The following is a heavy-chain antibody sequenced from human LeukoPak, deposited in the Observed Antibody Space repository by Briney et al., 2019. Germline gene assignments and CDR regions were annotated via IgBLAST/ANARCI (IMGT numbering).Heavy chain of an antibody. CDR1: GGSISSYY. J-gene: IGHJ4*02. V-gene: IGHV4-59*01. Sequence: SETLSLTCTVSGGSISSYYWSWIRQPPGKGLEWIGYIYYSGSTNYNPSLKSRVTISVDTSKNQFSLKLSSVTAADTAVYYCARERVGYCSSTSCSPPYYFDYWGQGTLVTVSS. CDR2: IYYSGST. CDR3: ARERVGYCSSTSCSPPYYFDY. D-gene: IGHD2-2*01.